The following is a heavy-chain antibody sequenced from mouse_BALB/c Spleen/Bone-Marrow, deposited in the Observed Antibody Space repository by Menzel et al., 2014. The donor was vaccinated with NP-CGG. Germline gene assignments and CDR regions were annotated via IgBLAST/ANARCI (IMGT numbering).Heavy chain of an antibody. V-gene: IGHV1S29*02. D-gene: IGHD1-2*01. CDR3: ARRFITTAAWFAY. J-gene: IGHJ3*01. Sequence: EVKLVESGPELVKPGASVKISCKASGYTFTDYNMHWVKQSHGKSLEWIGYIYPYNGGTGYNQKFESKATLTVDNSSSAAYMELRSLTSEDSAVYFCARRFITTAAWFAYWGQGTLVTVSA. CDR2: IYPYNGGT. CDR1: GYTFTDYN.